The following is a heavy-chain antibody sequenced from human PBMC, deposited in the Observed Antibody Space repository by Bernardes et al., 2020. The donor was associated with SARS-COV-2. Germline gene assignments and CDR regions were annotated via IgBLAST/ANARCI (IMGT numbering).Heavy chain of an antibody. CDR3: ARAPTFIAVAGQFDY. J-gene: IGHJ4*02. D-gene: IGHD6-19*01. CDR1: GFTFSSYW. Sequence: GGSLRLSCAASGFTFSSYWMSWVRQAPGKGLEWVANIKQDGSEKSFVDSVKGRFTISRDNAKNLLYLQMNSLRAEDTAVYYCARAPTFIAVAGQFDYWGQGTLVTVSS. V-gene: IGHV3-7*01. CDR2: IKQDGSEK.